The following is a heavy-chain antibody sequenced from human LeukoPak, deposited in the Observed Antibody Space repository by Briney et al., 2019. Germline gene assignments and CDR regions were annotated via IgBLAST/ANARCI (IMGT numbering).Heavy chain of an antibody. J-gene: IGHJ6*02. D-gene: IGHD2-2*01. CDR2: TKQEGSEK. Sequence: GRSLRPACAASGFTFSMYCMNWARQSPGKGREWVADTKQEGSEKYYVDSVEGRLTISRDNAKNHLYLQMDRLRGEDTAVYYCARDTPLREVEPADRGNYHCYYDMDVWGQGTTVTVSS. CDR3: ARDTPLREVEPADRGNYHCYYDMDV. CDR1: GFTFSMYC. V-gene: IGHV3-7*01.